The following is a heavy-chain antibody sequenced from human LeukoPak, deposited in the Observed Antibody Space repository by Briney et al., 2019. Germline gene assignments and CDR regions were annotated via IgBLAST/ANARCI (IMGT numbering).Heavy chain of an antibody. Sequence: AETLSLTCTVSGASISLDYWTGLRESPGKGVEGMGYISTSGNTNYNPSLKRRVTISVAKSTNQFSLRLSSVTAADTAVYYCARPLGGYYSFYLDVWGKGTTVTVSS. J-gene: IGHJ6*03. CDR1: GASISLDY. V-gene: IGHV4-4*09. CDR3: ARPLGGYYSFYLDV. CDR2: ISTSGNT. D-gene: IGHD3-16*01.